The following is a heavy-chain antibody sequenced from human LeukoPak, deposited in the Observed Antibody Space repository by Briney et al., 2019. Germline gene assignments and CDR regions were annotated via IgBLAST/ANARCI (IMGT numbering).Heavy chain of an antibody. CDR3: ARGFATMIRGVVLDF. Sequence: SETLSLTCAVYSGSVSGYYWSWIRQPPGKGLEWIGEIYHSGSTNYNPSVKSRVTISVDTSKNQFSLKLSSVTAADTAVYYCARGFATMIRGVVLDFWGQGTLVTVSS. V-gene: IGHV4-34*01. CDR2: IYHSGST. CDR1: SGSVSGYY. J-gene: IGHJ4*02. D-gene: IGHD3-10*01.